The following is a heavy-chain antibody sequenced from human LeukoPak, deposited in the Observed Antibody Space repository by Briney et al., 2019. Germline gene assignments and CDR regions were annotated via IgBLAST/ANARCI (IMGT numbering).Heavy chain of an antibody. CDR1: GFTFSSYA. D-gene: IGHD3-16*02. CDR3: ARELTFGGIIFIPDY. V-gene: IGHV3-30-3*01. J-gene: IGHJ4*02. Sequence: GRSLRLSCAASGFTFSSYAMHWVRQAPGKGLEWVAVISYDGSNKYYADSVKGRFTISRDNSKNTLYLQMNSLRAEDTALYYCARELTFGGIIFIPDYWGPGTLVTVSS. CDR2: ISYDGSNK.